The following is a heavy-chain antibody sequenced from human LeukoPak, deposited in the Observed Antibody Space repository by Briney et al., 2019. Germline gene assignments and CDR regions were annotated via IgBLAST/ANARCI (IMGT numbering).Heavy chain of an antibody. D-gene: IGHD2-21*01. J-gene: IGHJ4*02. Sequence: SQTLSLTCAVSGGSISSGGHSWSWIRQPPGKGLEWIGYIYHSGSTYYNPSLKSRVTISVDRSKNQFSLKLSSVTAADTAVYYCARGGRAYCGGDCYSGPAYYWGQGTLVTVSS. CDR2: IYHSGST. CDR3: ARGGRAYCGGDCYSGPAYY. V-gene: IGHV4-30-2*01. CDR1: GGSISSGGHS.